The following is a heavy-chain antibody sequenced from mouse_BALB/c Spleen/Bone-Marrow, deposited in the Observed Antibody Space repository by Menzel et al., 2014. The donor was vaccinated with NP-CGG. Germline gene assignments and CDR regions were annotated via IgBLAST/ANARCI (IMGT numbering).Heavy chain of an antibody. J-gene: IGHJ4*01. CDR2: IDPENGDT. D-gene: IGHD2-1*01. CDR3: NGNYYAMDY. CDR1: GFNIKDYY. Sequence: VQLQQSGAELVRSGASLKLSCTASGFNIKDYYMHWVKQRPEQGLEWIGWIDPENGDTEYAPKCQGKVTMTEYTSSNKAYLQPSSLTSGDTDVYYSNGNYYAMDYWGQGTSVTVSS. V-gene: IGHV14-4*02.